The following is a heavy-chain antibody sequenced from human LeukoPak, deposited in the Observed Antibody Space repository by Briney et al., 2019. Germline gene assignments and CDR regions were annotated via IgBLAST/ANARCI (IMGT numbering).Heavy chain of an antibody. J-gene: IGHJ6*03. Sequence: GGSLRLSCAASGFTFSSYGMHWVRQAPGKGLEWVAFIRYDGSNKYYADSVKGRFTISRDNSKNALYLQMNSLRAEDTAVYYCAKSPSGSYYYYYYMDVWGKGTTVTVSS. CDR1: GFTFSSYG. V-gene: IGHV3-30*02. D-gene: IGHD1-26*01. CDR2: IRYDGSNK. CDR3: AKSPSGSYYYYYYMDV.